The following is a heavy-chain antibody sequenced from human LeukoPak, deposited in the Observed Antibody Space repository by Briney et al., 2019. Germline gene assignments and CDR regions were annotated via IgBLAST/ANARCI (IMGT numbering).Heavy chain of an antibody. J-gene: IGHJ5*02. CDR1: GGSFSGYY. CDR2: ISYSGST. CDR3: ARLSWPGRGSRFDP. V-gene: IGHV4-34*11. Sequence: SETLSLTCAVYGGSFSGYYWSWIRQSPGKGLEWIGYISYSGSTNYNPSLKSRVTISVDTSKNQFSLNLSSVTAADTAVYFCARLSWPGRGSRFDPWGQGTLVTVSS. D-gene: IGHD3-10*01.